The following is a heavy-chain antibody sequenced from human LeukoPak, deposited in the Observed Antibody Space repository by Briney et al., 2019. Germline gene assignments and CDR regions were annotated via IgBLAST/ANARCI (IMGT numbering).Heavy chain of an antibody. CDR1: GGSISSYY. J-gene: IGHJ3*02. CDR3: AMYGSSTSFAGAFDI. V-gene: IGHV4-59*01. CDR2: IYYSGST. D-gene: IGHD2-2*01. Sequence: SETLSLTCTVSGGSISSYYWSWIRQPPGKGLEWIGYIYYSGSTNYNPSLKSRATISVDTSKNQFSLKLSSVTAADTAVYYCAMYGSSTSFAGAFDIWGQGTTVTVSS.